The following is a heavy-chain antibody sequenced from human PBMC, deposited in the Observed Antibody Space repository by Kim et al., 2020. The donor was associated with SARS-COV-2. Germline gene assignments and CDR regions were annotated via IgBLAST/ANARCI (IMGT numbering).Heavy chain of an antibody. V-gene: IGHV1-8*01. J-gene: IGHJ6*02. D-gene: IGHD2-15*01. CDR2: MNPNSGNT. Sequence: ASVKVSCKASGYTFTSYDINWVRQATGQGLEWMGWMNPNSGNTGYAQKFQGRVTMTRNTSISTAYMELSSLRSEDTAVYYCARGPPRQDCSGGSCYPDSYYYCGMDVWGQGTTVTVSS. CDR1: GYTFTSYD. CDR3: ARGPPRQDCSGGSCYPDSYYYCGMDV.